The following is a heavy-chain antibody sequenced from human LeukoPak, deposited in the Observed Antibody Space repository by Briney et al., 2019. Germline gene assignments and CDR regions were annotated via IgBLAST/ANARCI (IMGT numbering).Heavy chain of an antibody. CDR1: GFTFSTYW. CDR3: ATRRRIDY. Sequence: GGALRLSFAASGFTFSTYWMSWVRQAPGKGLEWVANIKEDGSEKYYVDSVKGRFTISRDNAKNSLYLQMNSLRAEDTAVYYCATRRRIDYWGQGTLVTVSS. V-gene: IGHV3-7*05. CDR2: IKEDGSEK. J-gene: IGHJ4*02.